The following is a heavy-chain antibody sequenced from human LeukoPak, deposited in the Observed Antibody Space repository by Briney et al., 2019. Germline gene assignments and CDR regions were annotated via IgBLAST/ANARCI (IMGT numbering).Heavy chain of an antibody. J-gene: IGHJ4*02. Sequence: ASVKVSCKASGYTFTSYGISWVRQAPGQGLEWMGWISAYNGNTNYAQKLQGRVTMTTDTPTSTAYMELRSLRSDDTAVYYCARDGYDSSGYYFSIFDYWGQGTLVTVSS. CDR3: ARDGYDSSGYYFSIFDY. D-gene: IGHD3-22*01. V-gene: IGHV1-18*01. CDR2: ISAYNGNT. CDR1: GYTFTSYG.